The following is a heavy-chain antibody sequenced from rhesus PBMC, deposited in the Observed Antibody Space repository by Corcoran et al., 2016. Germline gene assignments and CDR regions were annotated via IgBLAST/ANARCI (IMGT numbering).Heavy chain of an antibody. CDR3: ARYKGYSGYNYMY. V-gene: IGHV4-80*01. Sequence: QVQLQESGPGLVKPSETLSLTCAVSGGSFSTYWWPWIRQPPGRGLEWIGEINGNSGSTNYNPSLESRVTISKDASKNQFSLKLNSVTAADTAVYYCARYKGYSGYNYMYWGQGVLVTVSS. CDR1: GGSFSTYW. CDR2: INGNSGST. J-gene: IGHJ4*01. D-gene: IGHD5-42*01.